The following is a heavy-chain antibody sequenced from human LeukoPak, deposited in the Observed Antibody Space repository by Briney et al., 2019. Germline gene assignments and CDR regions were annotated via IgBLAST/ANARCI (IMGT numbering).Heavy chain of an antibody. J-gene: IGHJ4*02. CDR3: AREGGYSAYDFYFDY. D-gene: IGHD5-12*01. CDR2: TYYRSKWFN. V-gene: IGHV6-1*01. Sequence: SQTLSLTCAISGDSVSSNSAAWNWIRQSPSRRLEWLGRTYYRSKWFNDYAVSVKSRITINADTSKNQFSLQLNSVTPEDTAVDYCAREGGYSAYDFYFDYWGQGTLVTVSS. CDR1: GDSVSSNSAA.